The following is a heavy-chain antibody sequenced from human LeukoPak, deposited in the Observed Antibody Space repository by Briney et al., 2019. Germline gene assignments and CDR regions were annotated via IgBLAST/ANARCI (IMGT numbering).Heavy chain of an antibody. J-gene: IGHJ4*02. D-gene: IGHD1/OR15-1a*01. Sequence: SETLSLTCTVSGASISSSSYYWGWIRQPPGKGLEWIGSIYYSGSTYYNSSLKSRVTISLDTSKNQFSLKLGSVTAADTAVYYCARDWGTPGYFDYWGQGTLVTVSS. CDR3: ARDWGTPGYFDY. CDR2: IYYSGST. V-gene: IGHV4-39*07. CDR1: GASISSSSYY.